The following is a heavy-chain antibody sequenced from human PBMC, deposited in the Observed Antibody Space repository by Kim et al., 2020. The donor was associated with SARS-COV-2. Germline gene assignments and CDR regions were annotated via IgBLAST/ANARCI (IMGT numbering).Heavy chain of an antibody. J-gene: IGHJ4*02. V-gene: IGHV1-46*01. D-gene: IGHD3-9*01. Sequence: THAQKVQGRVTLTRDTSTSTVYMGLSSLRSEDTAVYYCARGLGDILTAYQYWGQGTRVTVSS. CDR3: ARGLGDILTAYQY.